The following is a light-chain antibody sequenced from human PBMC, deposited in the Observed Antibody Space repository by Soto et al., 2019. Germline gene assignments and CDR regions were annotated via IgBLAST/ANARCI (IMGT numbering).Light chain of an antibody. CDR3: SSYTSSSTYV. V-gene: IGLV2-14*01. CDR1: SSDVGGYKY. Sequence: QPASVSGSPGQSITISCTGTSSDVGGYKYVSWYQQHPGKAPKLMIYEVSNRPSGVSNRFSGSKSGNTASLTISGLQAEDEADYYCSSYTSSSTYVFGTGTKVTVL. J-gene: IGLJ1*01. CDR2: EVS.